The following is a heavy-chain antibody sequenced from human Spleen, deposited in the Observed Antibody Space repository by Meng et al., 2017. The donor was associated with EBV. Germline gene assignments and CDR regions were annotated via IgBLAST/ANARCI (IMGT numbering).Heavy chain of an antibody. CDR2: IYHGGSA. Sequence: QLQLREPGSGLVKPSRTLALPCAFSGGSISSGDPPWSWIRQPPGRGLELLGYIYHGGSAFYSPSLKTRVTMSIDKSKNQFSLNVSSVTAADTAFYYCARGAYDRFGLDPWGQGTLVTVSS. J-gene: IGHJ5*02. V-gene: IGHV4-30-2*01. CDR1: GGSISSGDPP. CDR3: ARGAYDRFGLDP. D-gene: IGHD3-16*01.